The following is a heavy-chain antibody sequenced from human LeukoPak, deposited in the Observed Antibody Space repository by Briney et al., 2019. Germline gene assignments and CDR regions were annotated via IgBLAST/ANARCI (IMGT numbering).Heavy chain of an antibody. D-gene: IGHD3-10*01. J-gene: IGHJ4*02. CDR1: GFTFSSYA. V-gene: IGHV3-30*04. CDR2: ISYDGSNK. Sequence: GRSLRLSCAASGFTFSSYAMHWVRQAPGKGLEWVAVISYDGSNKYYADSVKGRFTISRDNSKNTLYLQMNSLRAEDTAVYYCTTGAGRGYWGQGTLVTVSS. CDR3: TTGAGRGY.